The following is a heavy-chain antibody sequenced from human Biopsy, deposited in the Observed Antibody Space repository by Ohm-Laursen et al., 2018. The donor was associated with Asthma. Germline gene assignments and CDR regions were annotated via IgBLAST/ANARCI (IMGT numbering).Heavy chain of an antibody. J-gene: IGHJ6*02. D-gene: IGHD5-12*01. CDR2: LIPVLGTP. CDR1: GDSFSNYA. Sequence: SVKVSCKASGDSFSNYAISWVRQAPGQGLEWMGGLIPVLGTPDHAQMFEGRVTITADVSTSTAYMELSSLSSEDTAVYYCARGYSGSDRIVYYYSGLEVWGQGTTVTVSS. V-gene: IGHV1-69*13. CDR3: ARGYSGSDRIVYYYSGLEV.